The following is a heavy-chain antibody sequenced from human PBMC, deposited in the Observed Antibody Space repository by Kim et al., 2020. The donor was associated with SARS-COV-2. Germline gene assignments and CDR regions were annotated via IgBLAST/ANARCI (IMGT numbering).Heavy chain of an antibody. CDR2: IYYSGST. CDR3: ATISEGDYDYYYMDV. CDR1: GGSISSGGYY. V-gene: IGHV4-31*03. D-gene: IGHD2-21*01. J-gene: IGHJ6*03. Sequence: SETLSLTCTVSGGSISSGGYYWSWIRQHPGKGLEWIGYIYYSGSTYYNPSLKSRVTISVDTSKNQFSLKLSSVTAADTAVYYCATISEGDYDYYYMDVWGKGTTVTVSS.